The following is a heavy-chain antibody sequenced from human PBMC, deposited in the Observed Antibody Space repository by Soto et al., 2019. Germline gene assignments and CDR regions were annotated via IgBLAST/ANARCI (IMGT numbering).Heavy chain of an antibody. J-gene: IGHJ3*02. CDR2: IWYDGSNK. CDR1: GFTFTSYG. Sequence: QVQLVESGGGVVQPGRSLRLSCAVSGFTFTSYGMHWVRQAPGKGLEWVAVIWYDGSNKYYADSVKGRFTISRDNSKNTLYLQMNSLRAEDTAVYYCARAGDYSSGWYSGGAFDIWGQGTMVTVSS. CDR3: ARAGDYSSGWYSGGAFDI. D-gene: IGHD6-19*01. V-gene: IGHV3-33*01.